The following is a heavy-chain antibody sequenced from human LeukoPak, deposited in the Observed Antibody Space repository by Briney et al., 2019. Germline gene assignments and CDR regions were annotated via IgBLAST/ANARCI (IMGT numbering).Heavy chain of an antibody. CDR1: GYTFTGYY. D-gene: IGHD4-17*01. Sequence: ASVKVSCKASGYTFTGYYMHWVRQAPGQGLEWMGWINPNSGGTNYAQKFQGRVTMTRDTPISTAYMELSRLRSDDTAVYYCARAQKPVTTRYDDAFDIWGQGTMVTVSS. J-gene: IGHJ3*02. V-gene: IGHV1-2*02. CDR2: INPNSGGT. CDR3: ARAQKPVTTRYDDAFDI.